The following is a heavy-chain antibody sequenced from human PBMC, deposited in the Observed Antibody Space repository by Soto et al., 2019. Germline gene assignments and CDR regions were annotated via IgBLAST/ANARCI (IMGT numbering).Heavy chain of an antibody. CDR3: ASQAVPAAIHY. CDR2: INPSGGST. V-gene: IGHV1-46*03. Sequence: ASVKVSCTASGYTYTSYYMHWVRQAPGQGLEWMGIINPSGGSTSYAQKFQGRVTMTRDTSTSTVYMELSSLRSEDTAVYYCASQAVPAAIHYWGQGTLVTVSS. J-gene: IGHJ4*02. CDR1: GYTYTSYY. D-gene: IGHD2-2*01.